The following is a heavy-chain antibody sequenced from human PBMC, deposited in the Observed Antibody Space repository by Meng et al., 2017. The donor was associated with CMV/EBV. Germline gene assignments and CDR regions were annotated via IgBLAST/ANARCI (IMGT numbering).Heavy chain of an antibody. CDR3: AKVSPLINSYYFDY. CDR1: GFTFSRYA. Sequence: GESLKISCAASGFTFSRYAMSWVRQAPGKGLEWVSAISVSGGNTYYADSVKGRFTISRDISKNTLYLQMNSLRAEDTAVYYCAKVSPLINSYYFDYWGQGTLVTVSS. D-gene: IGHD4-23*01. V-gene: IGHV3-23*01. CDR2: ISVSGGNT. J-gene: IGHJ4*02.